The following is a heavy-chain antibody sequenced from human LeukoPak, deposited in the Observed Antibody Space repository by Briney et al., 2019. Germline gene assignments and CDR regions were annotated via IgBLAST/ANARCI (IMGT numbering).Heavy chain of an antibody. Sequence: GGSLRLSCAASGFTLSSYWMHWVRQAPGKGLVWVSRINTDGSSTSYADSVKGRFTISRDNAKNTLYLQMNSLRAEDTAVYYCARERYDFWSGYFLLWGQGTLVTVPS. CDR2: INTDGSST. J-gene: IGHJ4*02. CDR1: GFTLSSYW. CDR3: ARERYDFWSGYFLL. V-gene: IGHV3-74*01. D-gene: IGHD3-3*01.